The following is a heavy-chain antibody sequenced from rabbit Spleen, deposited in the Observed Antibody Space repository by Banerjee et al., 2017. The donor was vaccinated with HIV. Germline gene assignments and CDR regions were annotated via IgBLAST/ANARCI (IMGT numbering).Heavy chain of an antibody. J-gene: IGHJ4*01. V-gene: IGHV1S45*01. CDR1: GFSFSGSYY. Sequence: QEQLVESGGDLVQPGASLTLTCTASGFSFSGSYYMCWVRQAPGKGLEWIACIYNGDGSTYYASWVNGRFTISKTSSTTVTLQMTSLTAADTATYFCARRYTAVGSGAFNLWGPGTLVTVS. D-gene: IGHD4-1*01. CDR2: IYNGDGST. CDR3: ARRYTAVGSGAFNL.